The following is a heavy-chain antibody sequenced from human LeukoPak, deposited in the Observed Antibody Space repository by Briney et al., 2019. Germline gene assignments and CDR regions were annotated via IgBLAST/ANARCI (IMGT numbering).Heavy chain of an antibody. CDR1: GFTFSSYA. CDR2: ISGSGGST. J-gene: IGHJ5*02. CDR3: AKDRQWLVSGDWLDP. D-gene: IGHD6-19*01. Sequence: GGSLRLSCAASGFTFSSYAMSWVRQAPGKGLEWVSGISGSGGSTYYADSVKGRFTVSRDNSKNTLYLQMNSLRAEDTAVYYCAKDRQWLVSGDWLDPWGQGTLVTVSS. V-gene: IGHV3-23*01.